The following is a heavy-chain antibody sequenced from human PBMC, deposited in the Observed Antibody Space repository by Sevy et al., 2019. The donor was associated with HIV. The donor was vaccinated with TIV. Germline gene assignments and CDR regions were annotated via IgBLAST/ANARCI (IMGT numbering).Heavy chain of an antibody. V-gene: IGHV1-69*13. D-gene: IGHD6-19*01. CDR2: IISFFDMT. CDR3: ARGGGSGWYYFDS. CDR1: GGTFSRDG. Sequence: ASVKVSCKASGGTFSRDGISWVRQARGQGLEWMGGIISFFDMTNYAQKFQGRVTITADESTSTVYMELSSLRFEDTAVYYCARGGGSGWYYFDSWGQGTLVTVSS. J-gene: IGHJ4*02.